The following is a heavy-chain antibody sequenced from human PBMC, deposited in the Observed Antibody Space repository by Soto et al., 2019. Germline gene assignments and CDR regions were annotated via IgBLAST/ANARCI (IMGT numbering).Heavy chain of an antibody. CDR1: GGPISSDDYY. V-gene: IGHV4-30-4*01. Sequence: SETLSLTCTVSGGPISSDDYYWSWIRQPPGKGLEWIGYIYYSGSTYYNPTLKSRVTISVDTSKNQFSLKLSSVTAADTAVYYCARDLSSRRYYYGMDAWGQGTTVTVSS. D-gene: IGHD2-2*01. CDR2: IYYSGST. CDR3: ARDLSSRRYYYGMDA. J-gene: IGHJ6*02.